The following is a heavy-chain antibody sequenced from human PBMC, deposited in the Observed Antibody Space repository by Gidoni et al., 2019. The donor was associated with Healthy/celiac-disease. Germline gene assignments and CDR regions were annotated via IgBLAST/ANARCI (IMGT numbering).Heavy chain of an antibody. CDR2: SNPNSGGT. CDR3: ARSPGSINWNDEDY. V-gene: IGHV1-2*06. J-gene: IGHJ4*02. Sequence: QVQLVQSGAEVQKPGASVKVSCKASGYTFPGYYMHWVRQAPGQGLEWMGRSNPNSGGTNYAQKFQGRVTMTRDTSISTAYMELSRLRSDDTAVYYCARSPGSINWNDEDYWGQGTLVTVSS. D-gene: IGHD1-1*01. CDR1: GYTFPGYY.